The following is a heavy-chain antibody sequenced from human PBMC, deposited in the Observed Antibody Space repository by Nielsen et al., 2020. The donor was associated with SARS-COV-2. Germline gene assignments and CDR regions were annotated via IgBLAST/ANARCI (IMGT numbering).Heavy chain of an antibody. CDR1: GWSISRSDW. CDR3: ARAPPAAYSSGWYPHYYFDY. J-gene: IGHJ4*02. D-gene: IGHD6-19*01. Sequence: SATLSLTCAVSGWSISRSDWWPWARPSPGPGLEWLGEIFHSGSTNYNPSLKSRVTISVDKSKNQFSLKLRSMTAADTAVYYCARAPPAAYSSGWYPHYYFDYWGQGTLVTVSS. CDR2: IFHSGST. V-gene: IGHV4-4*02.